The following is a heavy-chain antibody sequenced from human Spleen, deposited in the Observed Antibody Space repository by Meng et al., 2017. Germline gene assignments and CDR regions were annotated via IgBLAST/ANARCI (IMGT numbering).Heavy chain of an antibody. D-gene: IGHD2-15*01. Sequence: SETLSLTCTVSGGSISSGSYYWSWIRQPAGKGLEWIGRIYTSGSTNYNPSLKSRVTISIDTYKNQFSLKLSSVTAADTAVYYCATEGTSGGTYLSYYYGMNVWAKGPS. J-gene: IGHJ6*04. CDR1: GGSISSGSYY. CDR3: ATEGTSGGTYLSYYYGMNV. CDR2: IYTSGST. V-gene: IGHV4-61*02.